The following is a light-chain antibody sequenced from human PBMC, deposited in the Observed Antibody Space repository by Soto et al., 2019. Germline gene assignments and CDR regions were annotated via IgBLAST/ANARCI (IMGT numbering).Light chain of an antibody. V-gene: IGKV3-20*01. CDR3: QHYGSPLT. Sequence: EIVLTQSPGTLSLSPGGRATLSCRASQSVRSSYLAWYQQRPGQAPRLLIFGASFRATGIPDRCSGSGSGTDFTLTISRLEPEDFAVYYCQHYGSPLTFGGGTKVEIK. CDR1: QSVRSSY. J-gene: IGKJ4*01. CDR2: GAS.